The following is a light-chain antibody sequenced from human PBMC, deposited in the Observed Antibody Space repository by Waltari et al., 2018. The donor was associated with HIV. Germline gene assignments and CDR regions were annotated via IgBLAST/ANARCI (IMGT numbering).Light chain of an antibody. J-gene: IGLJ2*01. CDR2: ANN. CDR1: SSNLGAGLD. V-gene: IGLV1-40*01. Sequence: QSVLTQPPSVSGAPGQRGTVSCTGSSSNLGAGLDVHWYQQIPGPAPKLLIYANNKRAQGFPYRFSGSKSGATASLAITGLQPDEEDDYYCQSYDSSFSGAVFGGGTKLTVL. CDR3: QSYDSSFSGAV.